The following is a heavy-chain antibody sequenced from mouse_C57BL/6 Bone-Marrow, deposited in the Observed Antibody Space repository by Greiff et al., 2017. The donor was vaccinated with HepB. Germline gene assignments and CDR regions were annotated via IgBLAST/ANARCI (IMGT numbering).Heavy chain of an antibody. V-gene: IGHV1-82*01. D-gene: IGHD2-4*01. Sequence: QVHVKQSGPELVKPGASVKISCKASGYAFSSSWMNWVKQRPGKGLEWIGRIYPGDGDTNYNGKFKGKATLTADKSSSTAYMQLSSLTSEDSAVYFCARSYYDYDESFAYWGQGTLVTVSA. J-gene: IGHJ3*01. CDR3: ARSYYDYDESFAY. CDR2: IYPGDGDT. CDR1: GYAFSSSW.